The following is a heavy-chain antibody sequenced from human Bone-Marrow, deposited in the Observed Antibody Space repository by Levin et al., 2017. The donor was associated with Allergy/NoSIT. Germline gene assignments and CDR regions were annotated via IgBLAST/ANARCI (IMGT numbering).Heavy chain of an antibody. V-gene: IGHV3-9*01. J-gene: IGHJ4*02. Sequence: SLKISCAASGFAFDDYAMHWVRQSPAKGLEWVSSITSNSGALGYADTVKGRFIISRDDAKRSVYLQMNSLKPEDTALYYCAKDIQSVATYYLDHWGQGTLVTVSA. CDR3: AKDIQSVATYYLDH. CDR1: GFAFDDYA. D-gene: IGHD5-12*01. CDR2: ITSNSGAL.